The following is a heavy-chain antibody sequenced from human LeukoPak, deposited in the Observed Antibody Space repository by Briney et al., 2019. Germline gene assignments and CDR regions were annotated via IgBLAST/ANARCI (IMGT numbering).Heavy chain of an antibody. Sequence: SQTLSLTCAIAGDSVSSNTVAWNWIRQSPSRGLECLGRTYYKSKWFNDYAVSVKSRITITPDTSKNQFSLQLNSVTPEDTAVYYCARDPGWLDFDYLGQGTLVTVSS. CDR3: ARDPGWLDFDY. CDR2: TYYKSKWFN. CDR1: GDSVSSNTVA. D-gene: IGHD5-12*01. V-gene: IGHV6-1*01. J-gene: IGHJ4*02.